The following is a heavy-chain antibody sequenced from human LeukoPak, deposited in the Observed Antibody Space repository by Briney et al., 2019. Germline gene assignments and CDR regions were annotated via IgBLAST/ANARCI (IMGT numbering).Heavy chain of an antibody. Sequence: GASVKVSCKASGYTFTGYYMHWVRQAPGQGLEWMGWINPNSGGTNYAQKFQSRVTMTRDTSISTAYMELSRLRSDDTAVYYWARVQSHVLLWFCELLTPGGYYFDHWGQGTLVTVSS. J-gene: IGHJ4*02. D-gene: IGHD3-10*01. CDR2: INPNSGGT. CDR3: ARVQSHVLLWFCELLTPGGYYFDH. CDR1: GYTFTGYY. V-gene: IGHV1-2*02.